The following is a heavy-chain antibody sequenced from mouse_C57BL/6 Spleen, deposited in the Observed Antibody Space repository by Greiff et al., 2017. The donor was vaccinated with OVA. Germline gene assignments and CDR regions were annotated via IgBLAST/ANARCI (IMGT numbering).Heavy chain of an antibody. CDR2: IYPRSGNT. D-gene: IGHD1-1*01. CDR3: ARPLPLTTVVEGAMDY. CDR1: GYTFTSYG. J-gene: IGHJ4*01. V-gene: IGHV1-81*01. Sequence: QVQLQQSGAELARPGASVKLSCKASGYTFTSYGISWVKQRTGQGLEWIGEIYPRSGNTYYNEKFKGKATLTADKSSSTAYMELRSLTSEDSAVYFCARPLPLTTVVEGAMDYWGQGTSVTVSS.